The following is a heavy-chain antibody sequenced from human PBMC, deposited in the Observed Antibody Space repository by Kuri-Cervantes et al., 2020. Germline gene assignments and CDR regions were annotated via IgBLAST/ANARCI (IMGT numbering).Heavy chain of an antibody. CDR3: ARRLFRFGAFDI. CDR1: GYSFTSYW. V-gene: IGHV5-51*01. Sequence: GGSLRLSCKASGYSFTSYWIGWVRQMPGKGLEWMGIIYPDDSDTRYSPSFQGQVTISADKSISTAYLQWSSLKASDTAMYYCARRLFRFGAFDIWGQGTMVTVSS. J-gene: IGHJ3*02. D-gene: IGHD3-10*01. CDR2: IYPDDSDT.